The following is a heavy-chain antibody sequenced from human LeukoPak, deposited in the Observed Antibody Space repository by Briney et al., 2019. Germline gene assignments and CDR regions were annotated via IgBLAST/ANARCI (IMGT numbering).Heavy chain of an antibody. CDR2: INPNAGDT. Sequence: ASVKISCKASGYTFTTYYLHWVRQAPGQGLEWMGIINPNAGDTGYARKFLGRVTMTRDTSTSTVYMELSSLRSEDTAVYYCARGEGYRVGAWWYFDYWGQGTLVTVSS. D-gene: IGHD5-12*01. J-gene: IGHJ4*02. V-gene: IGHV1-46*01. CDR1: GYTFTTYY. CDR3: ARGEGYRVGAWWYFDY.